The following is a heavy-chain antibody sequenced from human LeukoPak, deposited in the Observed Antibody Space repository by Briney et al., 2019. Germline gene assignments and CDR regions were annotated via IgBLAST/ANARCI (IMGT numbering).Heavy chain of an antibody. Sequence: PGGSLRLSRAASGFTFSNAWMSWVRQAPGKGLEWVGRIKSKTDGGTTDYAAPVKGRFTISRDDSKYTLYLQMNSLKTEDKAVYYLTKRKISIFGVVNNPFKTDKEYWGQGTLVTVSS. CDR3: TKRKISIFGVVNNPFKTDKEY. CDR2: IKSKTDGGTT. J-gene: IGHJ4*02. D-gene: IGHD3-3*01. V-gene: IGHV3-15*01. CDR1: GFTFSNAW.